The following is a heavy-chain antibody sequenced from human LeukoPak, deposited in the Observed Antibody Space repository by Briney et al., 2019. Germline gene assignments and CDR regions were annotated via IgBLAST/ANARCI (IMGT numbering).Heavy chain of an antibody. Sequence: GGSLRLSCAASGFTFSSYAMSWVRQAPGKGLEWVSVIYSGGSTYYADSVKGRFTISRDNSKNTVNLQMNSLRPEDTAVYYCARDTPSSGFDYWGQGILVTVSS. J-gene: IGHJ4*02. D-gene: IGHD3-10*01. CDR3: ARDTPSSGFDY. CDR1: GFTFSSYA. CDR2: IYSGGST. V-gene: IGHV3-53*01.